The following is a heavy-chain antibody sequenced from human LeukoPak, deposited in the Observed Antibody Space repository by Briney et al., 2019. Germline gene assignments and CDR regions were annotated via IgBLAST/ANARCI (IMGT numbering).Heavy chain of an antibody. CDR1: GFTFGDYA. CDR2: FSSKAYGGTT. J-gene: IGHJ4*02. D-gene: IGHD3-10*01. CDR3: TREYRLWFGEAIPGY. Sequence: QPGRSLRLSCTASGFTFGDYAMSWVRQAPGKGLEWVGFFSSKAYGGTTEHAASVTGRFTISRDDSKSIAYLQMNSLKTEDTAVYYCTREYRLWFGEAIPGYWGQGTLVTVSS. V-gene: IGHV3-49*04.